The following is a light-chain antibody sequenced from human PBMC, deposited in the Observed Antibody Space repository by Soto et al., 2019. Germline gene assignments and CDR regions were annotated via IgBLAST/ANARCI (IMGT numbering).Light chain of an antibody. CDR2: KAS. J-gene: IGKJ4*01. CDR1: QVISSW. Sequence: DIQMTQSPSSVSASVGDTVTITFRASQVISSWLVWYQQKPGKAPKLLIYKASTLQSGVPSRFSGSGSGTEFTLTISSLQPEDFGTYYCLQHNTYPLSFGGGTKVDIK. CDR3: LQHNTYPLS. V-gene: IGKV1-12*01.